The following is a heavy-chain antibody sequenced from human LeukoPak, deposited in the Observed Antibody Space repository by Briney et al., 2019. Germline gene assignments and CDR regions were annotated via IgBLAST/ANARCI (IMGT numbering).Heavy chain of an antibody. CDR2: INHSGST. CDR1: GGSFSGYY. Sequence: SETLSLTCAVYGGSFSGYYWSWIRQPPGKGLEWIGEINHSGSTNYNPSLKSRVTMSVDTSKNQFSLKLSSVTAADTAVYYCARATPYENWFDPWGQGTLVTVSS. J-gene: IGHJ5*02. CDR3: ARATPYENWFDP. D-gene: IGHD2-8*01. V-gene: IGHV4-34*01.